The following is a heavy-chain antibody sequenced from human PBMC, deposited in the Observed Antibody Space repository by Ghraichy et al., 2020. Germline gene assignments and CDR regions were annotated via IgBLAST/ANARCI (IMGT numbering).Heavy chain of an antibody. Sequence: SETLSLTCSVSGDSISSGTYFWNWIRQPAGKGLQWIGRISARGTRGTTDYTPSLKSRGTFSMDTSKNQFSLKLNSVTAADTAVYYCTRAGSSNFAPVDRCGQGTLVTVSS. D-gene: IGHD4-11*01. CDR1: GDSISSGTYF. CDR3: TRAGSSNFAPVDR. V-gene: IGHV4-61*02. J-gene: IGHJ5*02. CDR2: ISARGTRGTT.